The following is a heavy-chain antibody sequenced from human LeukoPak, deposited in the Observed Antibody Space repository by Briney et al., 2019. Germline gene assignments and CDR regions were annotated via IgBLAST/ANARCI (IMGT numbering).Heavy chain of an antibody. CDR1: GFTFSDYF. D-gene: IGHD3-9*01. J-gene: IGHJ4*02. V-gene: IGHV3-11*06. CDR3: ARETRYYDILTGYYRNSVGFDY. CDR2: ISSSSDNT. Sequence: PGGSLRLSCAASGFTFSDYFMAWIRQAPGKGLEWVSYISSSSDNTNYADSVKGRFTISRDNAKNSLYLQMNSLGDEDTAVYYCARETRYYDILTGYYRNSVGFDYWGQGTLVTVSS.